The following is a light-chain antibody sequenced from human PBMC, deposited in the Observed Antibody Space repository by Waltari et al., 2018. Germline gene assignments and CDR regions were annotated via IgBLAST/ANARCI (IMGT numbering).Light chain of an antibody. J-gene: IGLJ1*01. CDR2: EVS. CDR1: SSYVGGLNY. Sequence: QSALTQPPSTSGSPGPFVTIPCHGTSSYVGGLNYVSWYQQHPGKAPQLMIYEVSRRPSGVPDRFSGSKSCNTASLTVSWLQADDDADYYCNSYSGSNTYVFGTGTKVTVL. V-gene: IGLV2-8*01. CDR3: NSYSGSNTYV.